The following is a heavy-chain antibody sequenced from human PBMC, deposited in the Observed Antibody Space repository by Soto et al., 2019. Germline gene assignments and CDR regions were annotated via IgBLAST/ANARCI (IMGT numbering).Heavy chain of an antibody. J-gene: IGHJ4*02. Sequence: VGSKIDSKGSAEVNISSFSVHLIRQKQGKGLEWVAVISYDGSNKYYADSVKGRFTISRDNSKNTLYLQMNSLRAEDTVVYYFAKIPYDDILSGYLQFFDFGVKGTLVTGSS. V-gene: IGHV3-30*18. CDR2: ISYDGSNK. D-gene: IGHD3-9*01. CDR3: AKIPYDDILSGYLQFFDF. CDR1: EVNISSFS.